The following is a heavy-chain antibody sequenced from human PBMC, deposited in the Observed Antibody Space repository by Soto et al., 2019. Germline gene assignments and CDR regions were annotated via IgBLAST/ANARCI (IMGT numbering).Heavy chain of an antibody. V-gene: IGHV4-31*03. CDR3: ARDHYDSSGYVY. Sequence: SESLSLTCTVSGGSISSGGYYWSWIRQHPGKGLEWIGYIYYSGSTYYNPSLKSRVTISVDTSKNQFSLKLSSVTAADTAVYYCARDHYDSSGYVYWGQGTLVTVSS. J-gene: IGHJ4*02. CDR2: IYYSGST. CDR1: GGSISSGGYY. D-gene: IGHD3-22*01.